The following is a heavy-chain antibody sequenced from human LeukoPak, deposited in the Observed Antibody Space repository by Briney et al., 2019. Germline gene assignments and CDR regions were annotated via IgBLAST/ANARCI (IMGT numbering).Heavy chain of an antibody. J-gene: IGHJ4*02. Sequence: GGSLRLSCAASGFTFSSYAMSWVRQAPGKGLEWVSSISSSSSYIYYADSVKGRFTISRDNAKNSLYLQMNSLRAEDTAVYYCARDAELPRELSLLIDYWGQGTLVTVSS. CDR1: GFTFSSYA. V-gene: IGHV3-21*01. CDR2: ISSSSSYI. D-gene: IGHD3-16*02. CDR3: ARDAELPRELSLLIDY.